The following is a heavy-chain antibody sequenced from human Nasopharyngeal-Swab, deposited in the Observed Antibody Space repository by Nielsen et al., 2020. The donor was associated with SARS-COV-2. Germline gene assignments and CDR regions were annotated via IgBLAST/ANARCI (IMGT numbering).Heavy chain of an antibody. Sequence: GGSLRLSCAASGFSITSYGMQWVRQAPGQGLEWVALISHDGDVKYYADSVKGRFTISRDSSTNTLYLQMNSLRAEDTAVYYCARDLGGGYCPTTNCLGSWGQGTLVTVSS. V-gene: IGHV3-30*03. J-gene: IGHJ1*01. CDR3: ARDLGGGYCPTTNCLGS. CDR2: ISHDGDVK. CDR1: GFSITSYG. D-gene: IGHD2-2*01.